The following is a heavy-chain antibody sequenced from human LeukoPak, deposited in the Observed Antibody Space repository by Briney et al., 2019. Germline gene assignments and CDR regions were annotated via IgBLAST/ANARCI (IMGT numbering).Heavy chain of an antibody. CDR3: ARDPSYGFWSGYPDY. D-gene: IGHD3/OR15-3a*01. Sequence: SVKVSCKASGGTFSSYAISWVRQAPGQGLEWMGGIFPIFGTANYAQKFQGRVMITADESTSTAYMELSSLRSEDAAVYYCARDPSYGFWSGYPDYWGQGTLVTVSS. J-gene: IGHJ4*02. CDR1: GGTFSSYA. V-gene: IGHV1-69*13. CDR2: IFPIFGTA.